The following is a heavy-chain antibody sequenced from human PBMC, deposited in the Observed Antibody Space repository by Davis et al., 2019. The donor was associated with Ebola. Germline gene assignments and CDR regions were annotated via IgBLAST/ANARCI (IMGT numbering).Heavy chain of an antibody. CDR3: ASHRLGYCSGGSCYYWFDP. J-gene: IGHJ5*02. V-gene: IGHV4-34*01. Sequence: MPSETLSLTCAVYGGSFSGYYWSWIRQPPGKGLEWIGEINHSGSTNYNPSLKSRVTISVDTSKNQFSLKLSSVTAADTAVYYCASHRLGYCSGGSCYYWFDPWGQGTLVTVSS. D-gene: IGHD2-15*01. CDR1: GGSFSGYY. CDR2: INHSGST.